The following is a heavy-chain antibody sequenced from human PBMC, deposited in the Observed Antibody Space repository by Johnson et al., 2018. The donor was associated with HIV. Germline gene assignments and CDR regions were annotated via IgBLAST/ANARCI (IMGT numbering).Heavy chain of an antibody. CDR1: GFTFSSYD. Sequence: MLLVESGGGLVQPGGSLRLSCAASGFTFSSYDMHWVRQATGKGLEWVSAIGTAGDTYYADSVKGRFTISRDNSKNTLYLQMSTLRAEDTAVYYCAKDLVVTAPGAFDIWGQGTMVTVSS. CDR3: AKDLVVTAPGAFDI. CDR2: IGTAGDT. J-gene: IGHJ3*02. V-gene: IGHV3-13*01. D-gene: IGHD2-21*02.